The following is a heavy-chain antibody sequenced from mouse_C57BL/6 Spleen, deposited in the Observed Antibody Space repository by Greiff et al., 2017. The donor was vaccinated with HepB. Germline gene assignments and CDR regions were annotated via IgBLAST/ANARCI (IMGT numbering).Heavy chain of an antibody. V-gene: IGHV1-26*01. CDR3: ARYSNFLYYAMDY. J-gene: IGHJ4*01. CDR2: INPNNGGT. CDR1: GYTFTDYY. Sequence: VQLQQSGPELVKPGASVKISCKASGYTFTDYYMNWVKQSHGKSLEWIGDINPNNGGTSYNQKFKGKATLTVDKSSSTAYMELRSLTSEDSAVYYCARYSNFLYYAMDYWGQGTSVTVSS. D-gene: IGHD2-5*01.